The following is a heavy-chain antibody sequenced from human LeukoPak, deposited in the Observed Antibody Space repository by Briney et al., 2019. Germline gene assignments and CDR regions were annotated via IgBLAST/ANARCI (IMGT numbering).Heavy chain of an antibody. D-gene: IGHD1-1*01. CDR1: GFTFSSYW. V-gene: IGHV3-7*01. CDR2: IKQDESEK. Sequence: KAGGSLRLSCAASGFTFSSYWMSWVRQAPGKGLEWVANIKQDESEKYYVDSVKGRFTISRDNAKNSLYLQMNSLRAEDTAVYYCARDKIEGPTKLDYCGQGILVTVSS. CDR3: ARDKIEGPTKLDY. J-gene: IGHJ4*02.